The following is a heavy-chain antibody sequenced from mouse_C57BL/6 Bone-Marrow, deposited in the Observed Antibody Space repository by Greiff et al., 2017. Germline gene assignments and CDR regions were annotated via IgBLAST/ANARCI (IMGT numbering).Heavy chain of an antibody. Sequence: QVQLQQSGPELVKPGASVKLSCKASGYTFTSYDINWVKQRPGQGLEWIGWIYPRDGSTKYNEKFKGKATLTVDTSSSTAYMELHSLTSEDAAVYFCARGSNGYAMDYWGQGTSVTVSS. V-gene: IGHV1-85*01. CDR3: ARGSNGYAMDY. CDR2: IYPRDGST. J-gene: IGHJ4*01. D-gene: IGHD2-5*01. CDR1: GYTFTSYD.